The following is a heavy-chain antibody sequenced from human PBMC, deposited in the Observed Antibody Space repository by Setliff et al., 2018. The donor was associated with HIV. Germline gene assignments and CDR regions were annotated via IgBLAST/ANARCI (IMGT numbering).Heavy chain of an antibody. CDR2: IYYSGST. CDR1: GGSISSSSYY. V-gene: IGHV4-39*01. Sequence: KSSETLSLTCTVSGGSISSSSYYWGWIRQPPGKGLEWIGSIYYSGSTYYNPSLKSRVTISVDTSKNQFSLKLSSVTAADTAVYYCARLGGLWFGEALVDYWGQGTLVTVSS. CDR3: ARLGGLWFGEALVDY. D-gene: IGHD3-10*01. J-gene: IGHJ4*02.